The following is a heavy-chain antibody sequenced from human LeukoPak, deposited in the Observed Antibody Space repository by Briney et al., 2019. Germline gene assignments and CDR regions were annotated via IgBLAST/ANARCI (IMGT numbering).Heavy chain of an antibody. Sequence: GGSLRLSCAASGFTFSSYSMNWVRQAPGKGLEWVSSISSSSTFRNDADSVKGRFTISRDNAKNSLFLQMNSLRAEDTAVYYCAREVLYSSSYHFDFWGQGTLVTVSS. CDR2: ISSSSTFR. J-gene: IGHJ4*02. CDR1: GFTFSSYS. CDR3: AREVLYSSSYHFDF. D-gene: IGHD6-6*01. V-gene: IGHV3-21*01.